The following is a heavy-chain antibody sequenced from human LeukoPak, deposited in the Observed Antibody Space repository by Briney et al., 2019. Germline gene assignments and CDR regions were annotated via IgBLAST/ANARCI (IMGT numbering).Heavy chain of an antibody. Sequence: SQTLSLTCAISGDSVSSSTSAWSWIRRSPSRGLEWLGRTYYRSRWYITYGGSVKGRITINPDTSKNQFSLQLNSVTPEDTAVYYCARNYRPDFDCWGQGTLVTVSS. V-gene: IGHV6-1*01. CDR1: GDSVSSSTSA. CDR3: ARNYRPDFDC. D-gene: IGHD3-10*01. CDR2: TYYRSRWYI. J-gene: IGHJ4*02.